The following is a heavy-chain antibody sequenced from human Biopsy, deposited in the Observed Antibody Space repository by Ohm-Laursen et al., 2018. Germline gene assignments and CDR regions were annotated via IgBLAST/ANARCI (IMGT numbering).Heavy chain of an antibody. Sequence: GASVKVSCKASGYSFTSYYMHWVRQAPGQGLEWMGMINPSGSTTSYPQIFQGRVTITRDTSKSIVYMELSSLRSADTAVYFCARNTGWYGDLYYFDYWGQGTLVTVSS. CDR2: INPSGSTT. J-gene: IGHJ4*02. D-gene: IGHD6-19*01. CDR3: ARNTGWYGDLYYFDY. CDR1: GYSFTSYY. V-gene: IGHV1-46*01.